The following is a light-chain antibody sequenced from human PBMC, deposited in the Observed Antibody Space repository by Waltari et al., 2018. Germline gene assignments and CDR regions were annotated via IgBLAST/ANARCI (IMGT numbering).Light chain of an antibody. CDR3: AAWDDSLVV. V-gene: IGLV1-47*01. CDR1: TSHIGRND. Sequence: QSVLTQPPTASGTPGQEVTISCSGSTSHIGRNDVYWYQQFPGMAPKLLIDRNDQRPSGVPDRFSGSKSGTSASLAISGLRSEDEADYYCAAWDDSLVVFGGGTKLTVL. CDR2: RND. J-gene: IGLJ2*01.